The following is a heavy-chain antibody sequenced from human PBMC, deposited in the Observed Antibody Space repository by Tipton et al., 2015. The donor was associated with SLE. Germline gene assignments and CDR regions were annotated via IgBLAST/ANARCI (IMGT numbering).Heavy chain of an antibody. CDR2: INHSGST. J-gene: IGHJ2*01. CDR3: ARCGGRFKYFDL. V-gene: IGHV4-34*01. CDR1: GGSFSGYY. Sequence: TLSLTCAVYGGSFSGYYWSWIRQPPGKGLEWIGEINHSGSTNYNPSLKSRVTISVDTSKNQFSPKLSSVTAADTAVYYCARCGGRFKYFDLWGRGTLVTVSS. D-gene: IGHD2-21*01.